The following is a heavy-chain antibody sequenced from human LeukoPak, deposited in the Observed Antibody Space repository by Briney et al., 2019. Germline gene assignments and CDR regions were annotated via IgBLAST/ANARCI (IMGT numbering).Heavy chain of an antibody. CDR1: GVSISSYY. CDR2: IYYSGST. J-gene: IGHJ4*02. V-gene: IGHV4-59*01. D-gene: IGHD2-8*01. Sequence: SETLSLTCAVSGVSISSYYWSWIRQPPGKGLEWIGYIYYSGSTNYNPSLKSRVTISVDTSKNQFSLKLSSVTAADTAVYYCARRGYCTNGVCYEVFDYWGQGTLVTVSS. CDR3: ARRGYCTNGVCYEVFDY.